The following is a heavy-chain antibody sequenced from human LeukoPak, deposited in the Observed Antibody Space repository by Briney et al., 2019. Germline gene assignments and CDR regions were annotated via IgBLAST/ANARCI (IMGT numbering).Heavy chain of an antibody. V-gene: IGHV1-2*02. CDR3: ARAEDYGGNSGAFDI. D-gene: IGHD4-23*01. CDR1: GYTFTGYY. J-gene: IGHJ3*02. Sequence: GASVKVSCKASGYTFTGYYMHWVRQAPGQGLEWMGWINPNRGGTNYAQKFQGRVTMTRDTSISTAYMELSRLRSDDTAVYYCARAEDYGGNSGAFDIWGQGTMVTVSS. CDR2: INPNRGGT.